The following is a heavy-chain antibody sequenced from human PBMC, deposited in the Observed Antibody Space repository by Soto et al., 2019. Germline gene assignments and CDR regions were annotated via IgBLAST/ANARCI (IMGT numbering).Heavy chain of an antibody. CDR1: GFTFSSYG. CDR2: IWYDGSNK. Sequence: GGSLRLSCAASGFTFSSYGMHWVRQAPGKGLEWVAVIWYDGSNKYYADSVKGRFTISRDNSKNTLYLQMNSLRAEDTAVYYCARDSGYSYGFFDYWGQGTLVTVSS. V-gene: IGHV3-33*01. D-gene: IGHD5-18*01. CDR3: ARDSGYSYGFFDY. J-gene: IGHJ4*02.